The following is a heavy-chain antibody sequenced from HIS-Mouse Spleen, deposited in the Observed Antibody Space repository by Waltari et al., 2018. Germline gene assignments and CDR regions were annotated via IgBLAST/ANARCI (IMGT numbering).Heavy chain of an antibody. CDR3: ARKRTASGWFDP. CDR1: GGPISRSSYY. V-gene: IGHV4-39*01. CDR2: IYYSGST. D-gene: IGHD2-21*02. Sequence: QLQLQESGPGLVKPSETLSLTCTVPGGPISRSSYYWGWIRQPPGKGLEWIGSIYYSGSTYYNPSLKSRVTISVDTSKNQFSLKLSSVTAADTAVYYCARKRTASGWFDPWGQGTLVTVSS. J-gene: IGHJ5*02.